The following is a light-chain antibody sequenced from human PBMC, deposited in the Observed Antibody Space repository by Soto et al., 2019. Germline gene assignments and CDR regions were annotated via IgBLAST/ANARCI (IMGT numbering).Light chain of an antibody. CDR2: WAS. V-gene: IGKV4-1*01. Sequence: DIVMTQSPDSLAVSLGERATINCKSSQSVLFSSNNKNYLAWYQQKPGQAPKLLIYWASTRESGVPNRFSGSGSGTDFNLTISSLLAEDVAVYYCQQSYSTPITFGQGKRLEIK. J-gene: IGKJ5*01. CDR3: QQSYSTPIT. CDR1: QSVLFSSNNKNY.